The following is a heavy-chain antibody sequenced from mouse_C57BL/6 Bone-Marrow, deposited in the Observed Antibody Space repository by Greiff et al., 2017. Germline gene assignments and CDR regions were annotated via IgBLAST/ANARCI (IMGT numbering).Heavy chain of an antibody. Sequence: QVQLQQSGAELVKPGASVKMSCKASGYTFTSYWITWVKQRPGQGLEWIGDIYPGSGSTNYNEKFKSKATLTVDTSSSTAYMKLSSLTSEDSAVYYCARGAWDVDAMDYWGQGTSVTVSS. V-gene: IGHV1-55*01. J-gene: IGHJ4*01. CDR2: IYPGSGST. CDR1: GYTFTSYW. D-gene: IGHD4-1*01. CDR3: ARGAWDVDAMDY.